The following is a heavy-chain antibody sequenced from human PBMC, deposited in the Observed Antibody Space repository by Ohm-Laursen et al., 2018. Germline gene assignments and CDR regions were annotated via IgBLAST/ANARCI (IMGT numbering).Heavy chain of an antibody. CDR2: IYSGGST. Sequence: RLSCTASGFTVSSNYMSWVRQAPGKGLEWVSVIYSGGSTYYADSVKCRFTISRDSSKNTLYLQMNSLRAEDTAVYYCARDLWKMLRGASWFDPWGQGTLVTVSS. D-gene: IGHD3-10*01. CDR1: GFTVSSNY. V-gene: IGHV3-53*01. J-gene: IGHJ5*02. CDR3: ARDLWKMLRGASWFDP.